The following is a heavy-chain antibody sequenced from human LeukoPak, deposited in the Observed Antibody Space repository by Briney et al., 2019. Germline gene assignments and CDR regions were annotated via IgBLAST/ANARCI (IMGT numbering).Heavy chain of an antibody. CDR3: ARGEEQLGFDY. CDR2: ISSSSSYI. V-gene: IGHV3-21*01. D-gene: IGHD6-13*01. Sequence: GGSLRLSCAASGFTFSSYSMAWVRQAPGKGLEWVSSISSSSSYIYYADSVKGRFTISRDNAKNSLYLQMNSLRAEDTAVYYCARGEEQLGFDYWGQGTLVTVSS. CDR1: GFTFSSYS. J-gene: IGHJ4*02.